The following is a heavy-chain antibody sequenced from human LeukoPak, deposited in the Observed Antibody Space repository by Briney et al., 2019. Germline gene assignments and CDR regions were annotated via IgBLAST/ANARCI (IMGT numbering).Heavy chain of an antibody. V-gene: IGHV3-21*01. J-gene: IGHJ4*02. CDR2: ISSSSSYI. CDR3: ARSGFDY. Sequence: PGGSLRLSCAASGFTFSSYSMKWVRQVPGKGMEWVSSISSSSSYIYYADSVKGRFTISRDNAKNSLYLQMNSLRAEDTAVYYCARSGFDYWGEGTLVTVSS. CDR1: GFTFSSYS.